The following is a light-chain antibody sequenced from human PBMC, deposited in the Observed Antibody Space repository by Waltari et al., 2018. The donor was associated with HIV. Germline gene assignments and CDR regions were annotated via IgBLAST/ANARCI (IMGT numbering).Light chain of an antibody. CDR1: QSISSY. J-gene: IGKJ2*02. CDR3: QQSYSTPPWT. Sequence: DIQMIQSPSSLSASVGDRVTITCRASQSISSYLNWYQQKPGKAPKLLIYAASSLQSGVPSRFSGSGSGTDFTLTISSLQPEDFATYYCQQSYSTPPWTFGQGTKLEIK. V-gene: IGKV1-39*01. CDR2: AAS.